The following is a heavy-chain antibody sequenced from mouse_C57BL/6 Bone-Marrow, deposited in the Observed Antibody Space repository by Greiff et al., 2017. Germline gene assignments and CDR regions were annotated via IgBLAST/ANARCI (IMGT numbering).Heavy chain of an antibody. CDR2: IWTGGGT. CDR1: GFSLTSYA. CDR3: ARKDYGSRYFDV. J-gene: IGHJ1*03. V-gene: IGHV2-9-1*01. Sequence: VKLKESGPGLVAPSQSLSIPCTASGFSLTSYAITWVRQPPGKGLDWLGVIWTGGGTNFNSALKSRLSISKDNSKSQVFLKMNSLQTDDTARYYCARKDYGSRYFDVWGTGTTVTVSS. D-gene: IGHD1-1*01.